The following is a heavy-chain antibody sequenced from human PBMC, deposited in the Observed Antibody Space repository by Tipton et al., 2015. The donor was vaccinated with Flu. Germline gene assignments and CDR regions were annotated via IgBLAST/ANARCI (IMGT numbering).Heavy chain of an antibody. V-gene: IGHV3-33*03. J-gene: IGHJ6*02. CDR1: GFNFNDSG. CDR2: IWYDGSQK. Sequence: QVQLVQSGGGVVQPGTSLTISCGASGFNFNDSGMHWVRQAPGKGLEWVAIIWYDGSQKFYADSVKGRFTISRDNSKSTLFLQMNSLRVEDTAVYYCATQIAPDENVYYYYGMDVWGRGTTVTVSS. CDR3: ATQIAPDENVYYYYGMDV. D-gene: IGHD3-16*01.